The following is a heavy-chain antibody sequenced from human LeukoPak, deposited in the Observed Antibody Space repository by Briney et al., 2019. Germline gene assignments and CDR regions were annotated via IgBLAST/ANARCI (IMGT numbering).Heavy chain of an antibody. Sequence: GASVKVSCKASGYTFTSYGISWVRQAPGQGLEWMGWISAYNGNTNYAQKLQGRVTTTTDTSTSTVYMELRSLRSDDTAVYYCAKTGGDILTGYYPLSSDYWGQGTLVTVSS. J-gene: IGHJ4*02. CDR2: ISAYNGNT. CDR1: GYTFTSYG. V-gene: IGHV1-18*01. D-gene: IGHD3-9*01. CDR3: AKTGGDILTGYYPLSSDY.